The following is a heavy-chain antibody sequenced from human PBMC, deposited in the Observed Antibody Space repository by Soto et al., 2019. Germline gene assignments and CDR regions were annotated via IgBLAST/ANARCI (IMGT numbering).Heavy chain of an antibody. Sequence: GASVKVSCKASGCTFSSYAISWVRQAPGQGLEWMGGIIPIFGTANYAQKFQGRVTITADESTSTAYMELSSLRSEDTAVYYCASKGGGYCTNGVCGYYYGMDVWGQGTTVTVSS. CDR1: GCTFSSYA. J-gene: IGHJ6*02. V-gene: IGHV1-69*13. CDR3: ASKGGGYCTNGVCGYYYGMDV. CDR2: IIPIFGTA. D-gene: IGHD2-8*01.